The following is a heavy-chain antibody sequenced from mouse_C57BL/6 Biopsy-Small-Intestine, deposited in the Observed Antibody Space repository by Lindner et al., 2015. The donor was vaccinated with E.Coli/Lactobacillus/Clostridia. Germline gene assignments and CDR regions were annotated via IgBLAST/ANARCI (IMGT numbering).Heavy chain of an antibody. CDR1: GYTFTGYW. J-gene: IGHJ1*03. CDR2: ILPGSTST. V-gene: IGHV1-9*01. CDR3: ARRWGWYFDV. Sequence: VQLQESGAELMKPGASMKLSCRATGYTFTGYWIEWVKQRPGHGLEWIGEILPGSTSTKYNEEFKVKATFTSDTSSNTVYMQLSSLTTEDSAIYYCARRWGWYFDVWGTGTTVTVSS. D-gene: IGHD2-3*01.